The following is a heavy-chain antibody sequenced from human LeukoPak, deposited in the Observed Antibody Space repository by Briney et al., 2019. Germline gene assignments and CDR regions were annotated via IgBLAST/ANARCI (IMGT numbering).Heavy chain of an antibody. CDR2: IYSGGTP. J-gene: IGHJ4*02. Sequence: GESLTLACAPFGLTVTSAYMSWVRQAPGEGLEWVSSIYSGGTPYYADSVKDRFTSSRDTYKNTVYLQMNRLRAEDTAVYQCVRGGPFTGAISTPRGSDYWGQGLPVTVSS. V-gene: IGHV3-66*01. D-gene: IGHD1-7*01. CDR1: GLTVTSAY. CDR3: VRGGPFTGAISTPRGSDY.